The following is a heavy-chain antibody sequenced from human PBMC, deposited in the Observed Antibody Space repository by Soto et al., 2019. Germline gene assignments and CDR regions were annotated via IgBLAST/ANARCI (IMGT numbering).Heavy chain of an antibody. Sequence: QVQLQEMGPGLVKPSQTLTITCTVSGDSVNSAYWSWIRQLPGKCLEWMGNIHHTGRTFYNPSLKSQVAIAIDTSKPLFSLRMRSISAADTAVYYCARTDAYNSSFFDSWGQGTVVTVS. CDR2: IHHTGRT. V-gene: IGHV4-31*01. CDR1: GDSVNSAY. J-gene: IGHJ4*02. CDR3: ARTDAYNSSFFDS. D-gene: IGHD1-1*01.